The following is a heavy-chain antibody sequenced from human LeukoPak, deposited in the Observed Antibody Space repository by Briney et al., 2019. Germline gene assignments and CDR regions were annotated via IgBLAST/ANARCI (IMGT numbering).Heavy chain of an antibody. CDR3: ARDLSPVVRASPMGY. V-gene: IGHV3-30*03. J-gene: IGHJ4*02. CDR2: ITYDGYYK. D-gene: IGHD3-10*01. CDR1: GITFTNYG. Sequence: GTSLRLSCAASGITFTNYGMHWVRQAPGKGLEWVALITYDGYYKYYSDSVKGRFTISSDTSKNTLYLQMNSLRAEDTAVYYCARDLSPVVRASPMGYWGQGTPVTVSS.